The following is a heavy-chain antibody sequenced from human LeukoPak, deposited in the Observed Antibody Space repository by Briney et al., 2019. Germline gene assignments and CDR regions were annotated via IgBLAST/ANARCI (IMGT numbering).Heavy chain of an antibody. CDR1: SGCICSSNYY. CDR2: IYYSGST. Sequence: PSETLSLTCIVSSGCICSSNYYWGWIRQPPGKGLEWIGSIYYSGSTYYNPSLKSRVTISIDTSKKNFSLNLSSVTAADTAVYYCARTEATDSWGQGTLVTVSS. J-gene: IGHJ4*02. V-gene: IGHV4-39*07. CDR3: ARTEATDS. D-gene: IGHD1-26*01.